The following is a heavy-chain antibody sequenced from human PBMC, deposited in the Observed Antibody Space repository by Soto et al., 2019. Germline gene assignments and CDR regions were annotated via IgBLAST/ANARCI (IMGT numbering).Heavy chain of an antibody. J-gene: IGHJ4*02. CDR2: ISYDGSNK. Sequence: PGGSLRLSCAASGFTFSSYGMHWVRQAPGKGLEWVAVISYDGSNKYYADSVKGRFTISRDNSKNTLYLQMNSLRAEDTAVYYCASAFLMFGVVSPGGDYWGKGTLVTVSS. CDR3: ASAFLMFGVVSPGGDY. V-gene: IGHV3-30*03. D-gene: IGHD3-3*01. CDR1: GFTFSSYG.